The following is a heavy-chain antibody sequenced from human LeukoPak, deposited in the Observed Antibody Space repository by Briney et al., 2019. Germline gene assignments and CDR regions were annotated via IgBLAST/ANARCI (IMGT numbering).Heavy chain of an antibody. CDR2: ISVYNGNT. J-gene: IGHJ5*02. Sequence: ASVKVSCKASGYIFTSYGISCVRPAPGQGLEWMGWISVYNGNTNYPQRLQGRVTMTTDTSTTTAYVELRSLRSDDTAVYYCARDINGYYYDSHGYYPTDLWGQGTLVTVSS. CDR1: GYIFTSYG. CDR3: ARDINGYYYDSHGYYPTDL. D-gene: IGHD3-22*01. V-gene: IGHV1-18*01.